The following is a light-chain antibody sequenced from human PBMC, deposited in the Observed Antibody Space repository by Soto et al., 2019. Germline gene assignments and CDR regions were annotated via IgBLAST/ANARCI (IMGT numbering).Light chain of an antibody. V-gene: IGKV3-20*01. J-gene: IGKJ4*01. CDR2: GAS. CDR1: QGVSSSY. Sequence: EIVLTQSPGTLSLSPGARATLFCRASQGVSSSYLAWYQQKPGQPPRLLIYGASSRATGIPDRFSGSGSGTDFTLTITRLEPEDFAVYYCQHYRTSFGGGTKVEIK. CDR3: QHYRTS.